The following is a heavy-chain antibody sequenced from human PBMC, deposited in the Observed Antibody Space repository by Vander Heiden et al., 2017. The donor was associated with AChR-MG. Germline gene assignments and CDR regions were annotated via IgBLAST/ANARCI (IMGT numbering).Heavy chain of an antibody. Sequence: MQLVQSGAVVRKPGSSVKLSCRASDYIFTYRYLHWVRQAPGQGLEWLGWITVYNGNTKIAQKFQDRLTIVREMSLTTVYMELSSLSPEDTAMYYCVRSPLEGSQDVFDMWGQGTKGSVSS. CDR2: ITVYNGNT. CDR1: DYIFTYRY. V-gene: IGHV1-45*02. D-gene: IGHD1-26*01. CDR3: VRSPLEGSQDVFDM. J-gene: IGHJ3*02.